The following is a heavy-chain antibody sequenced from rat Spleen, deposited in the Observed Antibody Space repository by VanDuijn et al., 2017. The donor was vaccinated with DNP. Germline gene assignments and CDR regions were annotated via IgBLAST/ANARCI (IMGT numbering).Heavy chain of an antibody. J-gene: IGHJ2*01. Sequence: EVQLQESGPGLVKPSQSLSLTCSVTGYSITSNYWGWIRKFPGNKMEWMGYISYSGSTSYNPSLKSRISITRDPSKNQFFLQFNSVTTEYTDKYYGARYDYGGPYYFDDWGQGVMVTVSS. D-gene: IGHD1-11*01. CDR2: ISYSGST. CDR1: GYSITSNY. V-gene: IGHV3-1*01. CDR3: ARYDYGGPYYFDD.